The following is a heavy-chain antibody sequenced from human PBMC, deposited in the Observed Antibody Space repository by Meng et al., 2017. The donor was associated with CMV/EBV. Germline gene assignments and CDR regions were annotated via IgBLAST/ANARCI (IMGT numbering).Heavy chain of an antibody. Sequence: SETLSLTCAVYGGSFSGYYWSWIRHPPGKWLEWIGEINHSGSTNYNPSLKSRVTISVDTSKNQFSLKLSSVTAADTAVYYCARLKLGYCSSTSCYAPYYYYGMDVWGQGTTVTVSS. D-gene: IGHD2-2*01. CDR3: ARLKLGYCSSTSCYAPYYYYGMDV. V-gene: IGHV4-34*01. CDR2: INHSGST. J-gene: IGHJ6*02. CDR1: GGSFSGYY.